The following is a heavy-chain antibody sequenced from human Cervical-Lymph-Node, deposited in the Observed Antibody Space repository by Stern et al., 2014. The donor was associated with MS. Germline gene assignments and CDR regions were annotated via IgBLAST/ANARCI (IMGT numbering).Heavy chain of an antibody. Sequence: EVQLVQSGAELKKPGESLKISCKASGYSFTSWWIGWVRPMPGKCPEWMGITYPSDAVARYRPSFEGRVTISADKSISTAYLQWSSLKASDTAMYYCAIDADGYNSIGYWGQGTLVTVSS. CDR3: AIDADGYNSIGY. J-gene: IGHJ4*02. V-gene: IGHV5-51*01. CDR1: GYSFTSWW. D-gene: IGHD5-24*01. CDR2: TYPSDAVA.